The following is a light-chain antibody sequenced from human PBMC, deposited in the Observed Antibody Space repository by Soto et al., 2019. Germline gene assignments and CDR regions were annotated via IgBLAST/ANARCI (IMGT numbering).Light chain of an antibody. CDR3: QQYGRSPPT. CDR2: KGS. J-gene: IGKJ4*01. Sequence: DIQMTQSPSSVSASVGDTVTITCRASQGISSWLAWYQQRPGKAPDLLIYKGSTLQTGVPSRFSGSGSGTDFTLTISNLQPEDFAVFYCQQYGRSPPTFGGGTNMEIK. CDR1: QGISSW. V-gene: IGKV1-12*01.